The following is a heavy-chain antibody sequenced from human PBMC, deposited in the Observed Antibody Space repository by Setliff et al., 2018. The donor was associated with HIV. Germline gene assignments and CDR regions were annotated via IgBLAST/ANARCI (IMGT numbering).Heavy chain of an antibody. CDR3: ARSCRSSGYCHFDY. CDR2: ISPNNFNT. D-gene: IGHD3-22*01. V-gene: IGHV1-2*06. Sequence: ASVKVSCKASGYTFTGYHIHWVRQAPGQGLEWMGRISPNNFNTQYAKNFQGRVTMTWDTSTSTGYMEVYRLRSDDTAVYFCARSCRSSGYCHFDYWGQGTLVTVSS. J-gene: IGHJ4*02. CDR1: GYTFTGYH.